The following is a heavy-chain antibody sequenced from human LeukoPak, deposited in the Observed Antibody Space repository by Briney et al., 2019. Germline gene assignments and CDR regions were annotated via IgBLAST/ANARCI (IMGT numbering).Heavy chain of an antibody. Sequence: SATLSLTCAVYGGSFSAYFRGWIRQSPGKGLEWIGEITHSGRSYYNPSLKCRVTISVDTSKQKLSLNLSSVTAEDTAEYYCARDVVVVPAAIHYGRDVWRQGTTVTVS. CDR2: ITHSGRS. CDR3: ARDVVVVPAAIHYGRDV. CDR1: GGSFSAYF. V-gene: IGHV4-34*01. J-gene: IGHJ6*02. D-gene: IGHD2-2*01.